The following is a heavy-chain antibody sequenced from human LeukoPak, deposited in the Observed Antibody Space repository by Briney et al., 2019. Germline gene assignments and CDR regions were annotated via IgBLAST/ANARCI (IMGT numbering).Heavy chain of an antibody. Sequence: GGSLRPSCAASGFTFDDYGMSWVRQAPGKGLEWVSGINWNGGSTGYADSVKGRFTISRDNAKNSLYLQMNSLRAEDTALYHCARVARGVYMDVWGKGTTVTVSS. V-gene: IGHV3-20*01. CDR2: INWNGGST. CDR3: ARVARGVYMDV. CDR1: GFTFDDYG. J-gene: IGHJ6*03.